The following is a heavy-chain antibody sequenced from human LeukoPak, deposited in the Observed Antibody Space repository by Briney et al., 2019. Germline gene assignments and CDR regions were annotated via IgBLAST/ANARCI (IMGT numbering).Heavy chain of an antibody. V-gene: IGHV3-21*01. J-gene: IGHJ3*02. CDR3: ARVVTMVRDSADAFDI. CDR1: GFTFSSYS. CDR2: ISSSSSYI. Sequence: GGSLRLSCAASGFTFSSYSMNWVRQAPGKGLEWVSSISSSSSYIYYADSVKGRFTISRDNAKNSLYLQMNSLRAEDTAVYYCARVVTMVRDSADAFDIWGQGTMVTVSS. D-gene: IGHD3-10*01.